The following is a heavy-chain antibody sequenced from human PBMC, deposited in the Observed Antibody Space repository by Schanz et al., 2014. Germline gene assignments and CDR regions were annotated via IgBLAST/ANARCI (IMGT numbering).Heavy chain of an antibody. D-gene: IGHD2-21*02. CDR2: ISGSGGST. Sequence: DVHLLESGGGLVQPGGSLRLSCAASGFTFSSYAMSWVRQAPGKGLEWVSAISGSGGSTYYADSVKGRFTISRDNSKNTLYLQMNSLRAEDTAVYFCAKDLGVDCGDGCFNWYFDLWGRGTLVTVSS. J-gene: IGHJ2*01. CDR1: GFTFSSYA. V-gene: IGHV3-23*01. CDR3: AKDLGVDCGDGCFNWYFDL.